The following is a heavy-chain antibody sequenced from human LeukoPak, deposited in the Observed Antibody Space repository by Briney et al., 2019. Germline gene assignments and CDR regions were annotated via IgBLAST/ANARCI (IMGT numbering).Heavy chain of an antibody. V-gene: IGHV1-69*05. CDR3: FFKQKKAYDIFDY. D-gene: IGHD3-9*01. CDR2: IIPIFGTA. CDR1: GGTFSSYA. J-gene: IGHJ4*02. Sequence: SVKVSCKASGGTFSSYAISWVRQAPGQGLEWMGRIIPIFGTAHYAQKFQCRVTITRDDSTSTAYMELSSLRSEDTAVYFFFFKQKKAYDIFDYWGQGTLVTVSS.